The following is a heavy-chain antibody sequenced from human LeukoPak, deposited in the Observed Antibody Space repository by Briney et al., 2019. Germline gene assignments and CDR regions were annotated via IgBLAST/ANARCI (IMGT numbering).Heavy chain of an antibody. D-gene: IGHD5-12*01. V-gene: IGHV4-59*01. CDR3: ARPGYSGYDIDY. Sequence: SETLSLTCTVSGGSMSSYYWSWIRQPPGKGLEWIGYIYYSGSTNYNPSLKSRVTISVDTSKNQFSLKLSSVTAADTAVYYCARPGYSGYDIDYWGQGTLVTVSS. CDR1: GGSMSSYY. CDR2: IYYSGST. J-gene: IGHJ4*02.